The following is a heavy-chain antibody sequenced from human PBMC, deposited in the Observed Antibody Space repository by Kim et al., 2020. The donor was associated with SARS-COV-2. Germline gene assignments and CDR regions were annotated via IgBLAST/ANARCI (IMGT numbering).Heavy chain of an antibody. CDR2: INQDGAEK. D-gene: IGHD3-16*01. J-gene: IGHJ6*02. CDR1: GFKVDGYW. CDR3: ARGSGGIENYYGLDV. Sequence: GGSLRLSCAASGFKVDGYWMTWVRQAPGKGLEWVANINQDGAEKYYVDSLRGRFTVSRDNTKNSLYLHLNSLRAEDTAVYYCARGSGGIENYYGLDVWGQGTAVTVS. V-gene: IGHV3-7*01.